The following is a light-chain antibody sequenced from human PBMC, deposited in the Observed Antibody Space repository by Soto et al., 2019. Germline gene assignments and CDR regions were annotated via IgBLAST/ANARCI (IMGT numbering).Light chain of an antibody. CDR2: EVS. Sequence: QSVLTQPASVSGSPGQSITISCTGTSSDVGYYNYVSWFQQHPGKAPKLMIYEVSHRPSGVSNRFSASKSGNTASLTISGLQAEDEADYYCSSYTRSSTVVFGGGTKLTVL. V-gene: IGLV2-14*01. J-gene: IGLJ2*01. CDR3: SSYTRSSTVV. CDR1: SSDVGYYNY.